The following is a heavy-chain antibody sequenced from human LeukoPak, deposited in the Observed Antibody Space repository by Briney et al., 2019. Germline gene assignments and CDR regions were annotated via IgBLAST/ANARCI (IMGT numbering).Heavy chain of an antibody. Sequence: SETLSLTCTVSGGSISDYYWTWIRQPPGKGLEWVGYIYYSGSTNYNPSLKSRLTISVDTSKSQFSLKLSSVTAADTAVYYCARGLLGYSSSWLGVAFDIWGQGTMASVSS. V-gene: IGHV4-59*01. D-gene: IGHD6-13*01. J-gene: IGHJ3*02. CDR1: GGSISDYY. CDR2: IYYSGST. CDR3: ARGLLGYSSSWLGVAFDI.